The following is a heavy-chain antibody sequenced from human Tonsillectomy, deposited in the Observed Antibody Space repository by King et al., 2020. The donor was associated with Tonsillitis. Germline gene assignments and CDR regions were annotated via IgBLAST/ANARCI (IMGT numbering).Heavy chain of an antibody. V-gene: IGHV4-34*01. J-gene: IGHJ4*02. CDR1: GGSFSDYY. CDR2: INHSGST. Sequence: VQLQQWGAGLLKPSESLSLTCAVYGGSFSDYYWSWIRQPPGKGLEWIGEINHSGSTNYNPSLKSRVTISVDTSKNQFSLKLSSVTAADTAVYFCARVNYDLWSGYPDYFDYWGRGTLVTVSS. CDR3: ARVNYDLWSGYPDYFDY. D-gene: IGHD3-3*01.